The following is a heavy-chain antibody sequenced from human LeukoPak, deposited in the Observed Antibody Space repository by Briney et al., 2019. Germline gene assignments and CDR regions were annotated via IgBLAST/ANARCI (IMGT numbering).Heavy chain of an antibody. CDR1: GFTFSGYA. Sequence: GGSLRLSCAASGFTFSGYAMNWVRQAPGKGLEWVSHIYSSDTTYADSVKGRFTISRDNAKNSLYLQMNSLRAEDTAVYYCAREHDYWGQGTLVTVSS. CDR2: IYSSDTT. J-gene: IGHJ4*02. CDR3: AREHDY. V-gene: IGHV3-48*01.